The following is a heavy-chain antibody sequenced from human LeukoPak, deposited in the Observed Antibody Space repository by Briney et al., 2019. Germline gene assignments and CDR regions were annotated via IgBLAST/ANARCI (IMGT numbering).Heavy chain of an antibody. V-gene: IGHV1-46*01. Sequence: ASVKVSCKAFGYTFTSNYMHWVRQAPGQGPEWMGVISPSGGSTTYAQKFQGRVTMTRNTSISTAYMELSSLRSEDTAVYYCARRGSSYGISGANWFDPWGQGTLVTVSS. CDR3: ARRGSSYGISGANWFDP. D-gene: IGHD5-18*01. CDR2: ISPSGGST. CDR1: GYTFTSNY. J-gene: IGHJ5*02.